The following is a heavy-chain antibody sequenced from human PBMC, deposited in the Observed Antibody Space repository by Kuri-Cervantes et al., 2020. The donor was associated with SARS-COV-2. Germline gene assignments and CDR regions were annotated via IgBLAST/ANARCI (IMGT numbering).Heavy chain of an antibody. Sequence: SETLSLTCAVYGGSFSGYYWSWIRQPPGKGLEWIGEINHSGSTNYNPSLKSRATISVDTSKNQFSLKLSSVTAADTAVYYCATGSYYVAYDYWGQGTLVTVSS. CDR3: ATGSYYVAYDY. J-gene: IGHJ4*02. CDR1: GGSFSGYY. CDR2: INHSGST. V-gene: IGHV4-34*01. D-gene: IGHD1-26*01.